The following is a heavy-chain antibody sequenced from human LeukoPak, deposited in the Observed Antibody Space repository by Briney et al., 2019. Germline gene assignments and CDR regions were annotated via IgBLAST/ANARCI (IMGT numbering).Heavy chain of an antibody. CDR1: GGSFSGYY. CDR3: ASADYGGSLIDY. J-gene: IGHJ4*02. D-gene: IGHD4-23*01. V-gene: IGHV4-34*01. CDR2: INHSGST. Sequence: SETLSLTCAVYGGSFSGYYWSWIRQPPGKGLEWIGEINHSGSTNYNPSLKSRGTVSVDTSKNQFSLKLSSVTAADTAVYYCASADYGGSLIDYWGQGTLVTVSS.